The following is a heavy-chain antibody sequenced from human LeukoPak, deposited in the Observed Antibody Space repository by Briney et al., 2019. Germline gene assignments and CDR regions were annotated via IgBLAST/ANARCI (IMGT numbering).Heavy chain of an antibody. V-gene: IGHV3-30*02. Sequence: PGGSLRLSCAASGFTFSSYGMHWVRQAPGKGLEWVAFIRYDGSNKYYADSVKGRFTISRDNSKNTLYLQMNSLRAEDTAVYYCAKAATVTTSFDYWGQGTLVTVSS. CDR1: GFTFSSYG. J-gene: IGHJ4*02. CDR2: IRYDGSNK. CDR3: AKAATVTTSFDY. D-gene: IGHD4-17*01.